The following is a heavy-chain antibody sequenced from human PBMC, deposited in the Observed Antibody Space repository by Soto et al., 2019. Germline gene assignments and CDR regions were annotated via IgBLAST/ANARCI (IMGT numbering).Heavy chain of an antibody. CDR3: VRRVKYSTTSSTVAWYDP. Sequence: GESLKTSCKGSGYSYTNYWIGCVRQMAAKGLEWMEFIYPADSDTLYRPSFQGQVTISADKSITTAHPQWSSLNAPDSAMDYCVRRVKYSTTSSTVAWYDPFGQGALVTVSS. CDR2: IYPADSDT. CDR1: GYSYTNYW. V-gene: IGHV5-51*01. D-gene: IGHD2-21*01. J-gene: IGHJ5*02.